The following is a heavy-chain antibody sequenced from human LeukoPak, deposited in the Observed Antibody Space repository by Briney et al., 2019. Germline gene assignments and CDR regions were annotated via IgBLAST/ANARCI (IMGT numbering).Heavy chain of an antibody. CDR3: ARGVITRTTMRGAFDS. V-gene: IGHV1-46*01. CDR1: GGTFSSYA. Sequence: ASVKVSCKASGGTFSSYAISWVRQAPGQGLEWMGIINPSGGSTSYAQKFQGRVTMTRDTSTSTVYMELSSLRSEDTAVYYCARGVITRTTMRGAFDSYGQGKMV. J-gene: IGHJ3*02. CDR2: INPSGGST. D-gene: IGHD1-20*01.